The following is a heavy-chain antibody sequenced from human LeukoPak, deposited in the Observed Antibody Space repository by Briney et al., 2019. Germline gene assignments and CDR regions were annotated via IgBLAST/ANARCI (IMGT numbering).Heavy chain of an antibody. CDR1: GFTLSSYW. Sequence: GGSLRLSCAASGFTLSSYWMHWVRQAPGKGLVWVSRINTDGSSTTYVDSVKGRFTISRDNSKNTLYLQMNSLRAEDTAVYYCAKATTVTTPLVDYWGQGTLVTVSS. V-gene: IGHV3-74*01. J-gene: IGHJ4*02. CDR3: AKATTVTTPLVDY. D-gene: IGHD4-11*01. CDR2: INTDGSST.